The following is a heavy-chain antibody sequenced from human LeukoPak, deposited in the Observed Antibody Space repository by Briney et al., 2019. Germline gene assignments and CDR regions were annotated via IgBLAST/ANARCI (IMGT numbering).Heavy chain of an antibody. V-gene: IGHV4-34*01. J-gene: IGHJ4*02. D-gene: IGHD6-13*01. CDR2: INHSGST. CDR3: ARLPLTYSSSWYKRTPHRDY. CDR1: GGSISSYY. Sequence: SETLSLTCTVSGGSISSYYWSWIRQPPGKGLEWIGEINHSGSTNYNPSLKSRVTISVDTSKNQFSLKLSSVTAADTAVYYCARLPLTYSSSWYKRTPHRDYWGQGTLVTVSS.